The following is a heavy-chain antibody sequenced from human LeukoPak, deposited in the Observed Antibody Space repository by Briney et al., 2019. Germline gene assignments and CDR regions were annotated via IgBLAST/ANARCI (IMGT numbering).Heavy chain of an antibody. CDR2: ITSSSDTI. D-gene: IGHD6-6*01. V-gene: IGHV3-48*01. Sequence: PGGSLRLSCAASGFTFSSYAMHWVRQAPGKGLEWVSYITSSSDTIFYADSAKGRFTISRDNAKNSLYLQMNSLRAEDTAVYYCARERRGSIAAREFDYWGQGTLVTVSS. CDR3: ARERRGSIAAREFDY. CDR1: GFTFSSYA. J-gene: IGHJ4*02.